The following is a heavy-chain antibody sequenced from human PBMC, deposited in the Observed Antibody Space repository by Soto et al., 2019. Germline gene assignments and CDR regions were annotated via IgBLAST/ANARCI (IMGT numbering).Heavy chain of an antibody. V-gene: IGHV3-30*14. CDR3: ARDPTPYSSGWYIGLGDY. D-gene: IGHD6-19*01. Sequence: QVQLVESGGGVVQPGRSLRLSCAASGFTFSSYAMHWVRQAPGKGLEWVAVISYDGSNKYYADSVKGRFTISRDNSKNTLYLQMNSLRAEDTAVYYCARDPTPYSSGWYIGLGDYCGQGTLVTVSS. CDR2: ISYDGSNK. CDR1: GFTFSSYA. J-gene: IGHJ4*02.